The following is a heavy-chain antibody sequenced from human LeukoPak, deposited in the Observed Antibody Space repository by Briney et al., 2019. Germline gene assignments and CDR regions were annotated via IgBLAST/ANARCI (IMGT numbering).Heavy chain of an antibody. J-gene: IGHJ4*02. CDR2: IYSGGST. D-gene: IGHD2-21*02. V-gene: IGHV3-66*02. CDR3: AREENCGGDCGGGGYY. Sequence: PGGSLRLSCAASGFTVSSNYMSWVRQAPGKGLEWVSVIYSGGSTYYADSVKGRFTISRDNSKNTLYLQMNSLRAEDTAVYYCAREENCGGDCGGGGYYWGQGTLVTVSS. CDR1: GFTVSSNY.